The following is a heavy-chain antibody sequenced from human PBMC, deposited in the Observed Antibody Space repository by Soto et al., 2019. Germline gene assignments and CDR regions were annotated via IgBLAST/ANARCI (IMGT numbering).Heavy chain of an antibody. V-gene: IGHV2-5*02. Sequence: QITLKESGPTLVKATQTLTLTCTVSGVSLTTSGVGVGWIRQPPGQALEWLALIYWDDEKRYRPSLENSVTVTKDTAKNQVVLTMTNMDVADTSTYYCEHQTVVYWGQGILVTVSS. J-gene: IGHJ4*02. D-gene: IGHD1-1*01. CDR3: EHQTVVY. CDR1: GVSLTTSGVG. CDR2: IYWDDEK.